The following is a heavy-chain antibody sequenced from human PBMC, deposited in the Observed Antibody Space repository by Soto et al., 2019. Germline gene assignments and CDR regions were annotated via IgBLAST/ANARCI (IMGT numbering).Heavy chain of an antibody. CDR3: ARESEDLTSNFDY. CDR2: ISSTTNYI. Sequence: GGSLRLSCAASGITLTRYSMNWVRQAPGNGLEWVSSISSTTNYIYYGDSMKGRFTISRDNAKNSLYLEMNSLRAEDTAVYYCARESEDLTSNFDYWDQGTLVTVSS. CDR1: GITLTRYS. J-gene: IGHJ4*02. V-gene: IGHV3-21*06.